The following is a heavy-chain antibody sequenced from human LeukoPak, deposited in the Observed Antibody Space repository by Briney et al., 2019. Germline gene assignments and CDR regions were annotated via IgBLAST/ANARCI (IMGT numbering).Heavy chain of an antibody. Sequence: GGSLRLSCAGSEFAFSSYSMNWVRQAPGKGLEWVSSISSSSTYIYYADSVKGRFTISRDNAKNSLYLQMNSLRAEDTAVYYCARVWSPPYTSTWPDYFDYWGQGTLVTVSS. CDR1: EFAFSSYS. J-gene: IGHJ4*02. V-gene: IGHV3-21*01. D-gene: IGHD6-13*01. CDR2: ISSSSTYI. CDR3: ARVWSPPYTSTWPDYFDY.